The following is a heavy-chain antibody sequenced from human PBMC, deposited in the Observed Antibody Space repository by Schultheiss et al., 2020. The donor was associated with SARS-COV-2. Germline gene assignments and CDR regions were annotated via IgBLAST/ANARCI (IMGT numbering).Heavy chain of an antibody. V-gene: IGHV4-59*12. Sequence: SETLSLTCTVSGSSISSYYWSWIRQPPGKGLEWIGYIYYSGSTNYNPSLKSRVTISVDTSKNQFSLKLSSVTAADTAVYYCARARRALDYWGQGTLVTVSS. CDR1: GSSISSYY. CDR2: IYYSGST. J-gene: IGHJ4*02. CDR3: ARARRALDY.